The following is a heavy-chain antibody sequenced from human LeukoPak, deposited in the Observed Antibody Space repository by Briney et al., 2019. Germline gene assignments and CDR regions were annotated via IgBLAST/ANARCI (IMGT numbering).Heavy chain of an antibody. CDR3: ARDYRWLQLDY. V-gene: IGHV3-7*01. Sequence: AGGSLRLSCAASGFTFSSYSMTWVRQAPGKGLEWVASIKKDGSEKYYVGSVKGRFTISRDNAKNSLYLQMNSLRAEDTAVYYCARDYRWLQLDYWGQGTLVTVSS. CDR1: GFTFSSYS. D-gene: IGHD5-24*01. J-gene: IGHJ4*02. CDR2: IKKDGSEK.